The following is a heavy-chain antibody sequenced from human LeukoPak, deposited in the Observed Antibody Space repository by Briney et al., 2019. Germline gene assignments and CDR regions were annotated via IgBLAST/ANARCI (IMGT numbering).Heavy chain of an antibody. D-gene: IGHD3-10*01. Sequence: ASVKVSCKASRYTFTSYYMHWVRQAPGQGLEWMGIINPSGGSTSYAQKFQGRVTMTRDTSTSTVYMELSSLRSEDTAVYYCAREGDGSGSYYEYYFDYWGQGTLVTVSS. J-gene: IGHJ4*02. CDR3: AREGDGSGSYYEYYFDY. CDR2: INPSGGST. V-gene: IGHV1-46*01. CDR1: RYTFTSYY.